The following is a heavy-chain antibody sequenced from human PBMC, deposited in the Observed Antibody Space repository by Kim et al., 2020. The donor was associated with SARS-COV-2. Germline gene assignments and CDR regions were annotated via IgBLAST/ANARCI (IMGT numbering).Heavy chain of an antibody. CDR3: ARRKPRQQLVRAAFDI. V-gene: IGHV4-34*01. J-gene: IGHJ3*02. CDR1: GGSFSGYY. D-gene: IGHD6-13*01. CDR2: INHSGST. Sequence: SETLSLTCAVYGGSFSGYYWSWIRQPPGKGLEWIGEINHSGSTNYNPSLKSRVTISVDTSKNQFSLKLSSVTAADTAVYYCARRKPRQQLVRAAFDIWGQGTMGTVSS.